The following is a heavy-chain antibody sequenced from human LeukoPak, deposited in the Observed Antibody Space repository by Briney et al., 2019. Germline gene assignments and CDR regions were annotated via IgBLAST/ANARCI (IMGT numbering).Heavy chain of an antibody. V-gene: IGHV4-59*02. CDR3: ASRKLGNDY. D-gene: IGHD7-27*01. CDR2: IYYTGT. J-gene: IGHJ4*02. CDR1: GGSVTDYY. Sequence: SETLSRTCTVSGGSVTDYYWSWIRQSPGKGLEWIGYIYYTGTSYNPSLKSRVTITGDTSKNQFSLKLISLTAADTAVYYCASRKLGNDYWGQGTLVTVSS.